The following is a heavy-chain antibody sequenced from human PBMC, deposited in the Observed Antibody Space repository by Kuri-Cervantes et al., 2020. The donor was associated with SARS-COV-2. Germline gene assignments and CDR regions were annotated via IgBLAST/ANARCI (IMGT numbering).Heavy chain of an antibody. J-gene: IGHJ5*02. D-gene: IGHD5-12*01. CDR3: ARDASMGGFAP. CDR1: GFTFSSYA. CDR2: ISYDGSNK. V-gene: IGHV3-30-3*01. Sequence: GESLKISCAASGFTFSSYAMHWVRRAPGKGLEWVAVISYDGSNKYYADSVKGRFTISRDNSKNTLYLQMNSLRAEDTAVYYCARDASMGGFAPWGQGTLVTVSS.